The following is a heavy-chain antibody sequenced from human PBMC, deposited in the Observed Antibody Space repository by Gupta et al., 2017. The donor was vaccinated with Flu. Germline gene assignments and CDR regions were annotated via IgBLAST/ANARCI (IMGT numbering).Heavy chain of an antibody. D-gene: IGHD1-26*01. J-gene: IGHJ4*02. CDR2: IDYRGST. V-gene: IGHV4-31*02. Sequence: YLWSWVRHVPGNGLEWIGYIDYRGSTYYNPSLKSRVSISVDTSKNQFSLKLSSVTAADTAVYFGARDRARVGLQSFPYAGANYFDYWGRGTLVTVSA. CDR3: ARDRARVGLQSFPYAGANYFDY. CDR1: YL.